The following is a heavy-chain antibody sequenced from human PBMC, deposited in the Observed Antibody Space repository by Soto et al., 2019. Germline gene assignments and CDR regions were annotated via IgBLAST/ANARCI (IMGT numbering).Heavy chain of an antibody. CDR2: ISYAGSEK. CDR3: ARDKDEILTGYHDY. Sequence: DLVESGGGVVQPGKSLRRSCTASGFTFTKFAMHWVRRAPGKGLGWVALISYAGSEKYYADSVKGRFSISRDNSRNTLYLQMNSLRGEDTAVYYCARDKDEILTGYHDYWGQGTEVTVST. V-gene: IGHV3-30-3*01. D-gene: IGHD3-9*01. CDR1: GFTFTKFA. J-gene: IGHJ4*02.